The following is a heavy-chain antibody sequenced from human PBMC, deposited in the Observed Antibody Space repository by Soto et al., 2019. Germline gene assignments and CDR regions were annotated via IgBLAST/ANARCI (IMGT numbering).Heavy chain of an antibody. CDR1: GFTFSSYA. D-gene: IGHD2-2*01. Sequence: EVQLLESGGGLVQPGGSLRLSCAASGFTFSSYAMSWVRQAPGKGLEWVSAISGSGGSTYYADSVKGRFTISRDNSKNTLYQQMNSLRAEDTAVYYCAKDLGPLGYCSSTSCYGWGQGTLVTVSS. CDR2: ISGSGGST. V-gene: IGHV3-23*01. J-gene: IGHJ4*02. CDR3: AKDLGPLGYCSSTSCYG.